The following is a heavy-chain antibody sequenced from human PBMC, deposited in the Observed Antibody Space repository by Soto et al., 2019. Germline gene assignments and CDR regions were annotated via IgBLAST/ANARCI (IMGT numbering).Heavy chain of an antibody. Sequence: QVQLVQSGAEVKKPGSSVKVSCKASGGTFHKYGVSWVRQAPGQGPEWIGGVIPMFGTAHHALKMKGRIRITADEPTATVYMELTSLTHEDTAVYYCVREVGRAAKCDRLLRYYSGLDVWGPGTPVTVSS. D-gene: IGHD3-10*01. J-gene: IGHJ6*02. V-gene: IGHV1-69*01. CDR3: VREVGRAAKCDRLLRYYSGLDV. CDR1: GGTFHKYG. CDR2: VIPMFGTA.